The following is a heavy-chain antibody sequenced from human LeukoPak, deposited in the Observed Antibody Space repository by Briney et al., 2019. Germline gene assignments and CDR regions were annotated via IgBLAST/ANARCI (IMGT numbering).Heavy chain of an antibody. CDR3: ARVTHYYYGMDV. V-gene: IGHV1-8*01. CDR2: MNPNNGNR. J-gene: IGHJ6*02. Sequence: ASVKVSCKASGYSFTSYDINWVRQATGQGLEWMGWMNPNNGNRGCAQKFQGRVTMTRNNSISTAYMELSSLSSEDTAVYYCARVTHYYYGMDVWGQGTTVIVSS. CDR1: GYSFTSYD. D-gene: IGHD1-14*01.